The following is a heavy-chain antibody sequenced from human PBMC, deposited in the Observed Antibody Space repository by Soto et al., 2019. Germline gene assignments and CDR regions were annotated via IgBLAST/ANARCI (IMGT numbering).Heavy chain of an antibody. V-gene: IGHV4-4*02. D-gene: IGHD2-2*02. Sequence: SETLSLTCAVCGGSISSSNWWSWVRQPPGKGLEWIGEIYHSGSTNYNPSLKSRVTISVDKSKNQFSLKLSSVTAADTAVYYCARDSGVVVPAAIDYWGQGTLVTVSS. J-gene: IGHJ4*02. CDR3: ARDSGVVVPAAIDY. CDR1: GGSISSSNW. CDR2: IYHSGST.